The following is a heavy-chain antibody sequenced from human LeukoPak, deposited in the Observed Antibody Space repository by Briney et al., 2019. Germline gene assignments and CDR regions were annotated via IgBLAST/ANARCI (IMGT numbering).Heavy chain of an antibody. CDR1: GFTFSSYSMN. V-gene: IGHV4-59*05. Sequence: GSLRLSCAAPGFTFSSYSMNWVRQPPGKGLEWIGSIYYSGSTYYNPSLKSRVTISVDTSKNEFSLRLSSVTAADTAVYYCATIDYYDSSGYKYSFDYWGQGTLVTVSS. CDR2: IYYSGST. CDR3: ATIDYYDSSGYKYSFDY. J-gene: IGHJ4*02. D-gene: IGHD3-22*01.